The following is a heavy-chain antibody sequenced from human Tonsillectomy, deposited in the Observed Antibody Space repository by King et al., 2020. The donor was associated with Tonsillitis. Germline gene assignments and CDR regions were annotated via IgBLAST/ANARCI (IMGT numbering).Heavy chain of an antibody. Sequence: QLQESGPGLVKPSETLSLTCTVSGYSISSNYYWGWIRQPPGKGLEWIASIYPSGSTYYNPSLRGRVTITEETSKNQFSLKLSSVTAADTAVYYCTRDLGPMWALTLDYWGQGTLVTVSS. CDR3: TRDLGPMWALTLDY. J-gene: IGHJ4*02. CDR2: IYPSGST. V-gene: IGHV4-38-2*02. CDR1: GYSISSNYY. D-gene: IGHD1-26*01.